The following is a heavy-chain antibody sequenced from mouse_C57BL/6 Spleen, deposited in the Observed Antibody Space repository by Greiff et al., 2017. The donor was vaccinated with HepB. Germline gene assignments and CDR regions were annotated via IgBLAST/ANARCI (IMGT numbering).Heavy chain of an antibody. CDR2: ISSGSSTI. CDR3: ARWYFDV. CDR1: GFTFSDYG. V-gene: IGHV5-17*01. Sequence: EVNVVDSGGGLVKPGGSLKLSCAASGFTFSDYGMHWVRQAPEKGLEWVAYISSGSSTIYYADTVKGRFTISRDNAKNTLFLQMTSLRSEDTAMYYCARWYFDVWGTGTTVTVSS. J-gene: IGHJ1*03.